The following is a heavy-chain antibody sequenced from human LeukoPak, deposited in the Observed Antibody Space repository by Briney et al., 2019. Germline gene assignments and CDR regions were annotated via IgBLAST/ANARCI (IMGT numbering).Heavy chain of an antibody. D-gene: IGHD4/OR15-4a*01. J-gene: IGHJ4*02. CDR2: IRFDGSDK. CDR1: GFTFSTYG. CDR3: ARRAGAYSHPYDY. Sequence: GGSLRLSCAASGFTFSTYGMHWVRQAPGKGLEWVTFIRFDGSDKYYADSVKGRFTISRDNSKNTLYLRMNSLRAEDTAVYYCARRAGAYSHPYDYWGQGTLVTVSS. V-gene: IGHV3-30*02.